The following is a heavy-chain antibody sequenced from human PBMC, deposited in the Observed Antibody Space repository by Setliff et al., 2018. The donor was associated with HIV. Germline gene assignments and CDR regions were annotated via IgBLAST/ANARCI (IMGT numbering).Heavy chain of an antibody. Sequence: PSETTLTCNVSGGSIKNDYRSDYWSWIRQPPGRGLEWIGSVSHSGSSDYSPSLESRASISIDISKNQFSLNLTSVTATDTAFYYCVRLLGKDWGRGKMVTVSS. J-gene: IGHJ4*02. CDR1: GGSIKNDYRSDY. CDR3: VRLLGKD. CDR2: VSHSGSS. D-gene: IGHD7-27*01. V-gene: IGHV4-61*01.